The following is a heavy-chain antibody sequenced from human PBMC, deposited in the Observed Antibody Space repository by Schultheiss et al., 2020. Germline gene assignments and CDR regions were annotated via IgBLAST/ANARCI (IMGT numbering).Heavy chain of an antibody. D-gene: IGHD6-19*01. CDR2: IKSKTDGGTT. J-gene: IGHJ5*02. Sequence: GGSLRLSCAASGFTFSTYSMNWVRQAPGKGLEWVGRIKSKTDGGTTDYAAPVKGRFTISRDDSKNTLYLQMNSLRAEDTAVYYCARETAVAGNPFDPWGQGTLVTVS. V-gene: IGHV3-15*07. CDR3: ARETAVAGNPFDP. CDR1: GFTFSTYS.